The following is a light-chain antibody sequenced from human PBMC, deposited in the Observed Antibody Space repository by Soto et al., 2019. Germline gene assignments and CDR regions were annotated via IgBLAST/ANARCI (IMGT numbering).Light chain of an antibody. CDR2: QDS. J-gene: IGLJ1*01. V-gene: IGLV3-1*01. CDR1: QLGDKY. CDR3: QAWDSSTANYV. Sequence: SYELTQPPSVSVSPGQTASITCSGDQLGDKYACWYQQKPGQSPVLVIYQDSKRPSGIPERFSGSNSGNTATLTISGTQAMDEADYYCQAWDSSTANYVFGTGTKLTVL.